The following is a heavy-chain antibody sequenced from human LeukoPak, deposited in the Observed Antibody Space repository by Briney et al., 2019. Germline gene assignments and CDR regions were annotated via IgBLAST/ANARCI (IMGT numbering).Heavy chain of an antibody. J-gene: IGHJ4*02. Sequence: ASVKVSCKASGYTFTSYGISWVRQAPGQGLGWMGWISAYNGNTNYAQKLQGRVTMTTDTSTSTAYMELRSLRSDDTAVYYCARVGVEDIVVVPAAAPGVYYFDYWGQGTLVTVSS. D-gene: IGHD2-2*01. CDR2: ISAYNGNT. V-gene: IGHV1-18*01. CDR3: ARVGVEDIVVVPAAAPGVYYFDY. CDR1: GYTFTSYG.